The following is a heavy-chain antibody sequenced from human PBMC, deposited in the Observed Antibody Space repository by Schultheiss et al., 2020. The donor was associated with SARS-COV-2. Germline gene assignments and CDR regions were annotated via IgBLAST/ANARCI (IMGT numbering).Heavy chain of an antibody. V-gene: IGHV4-59*01. Sequence: SQTLSLTCTVSGGSISSYYWSWIRQPAGKGLEWIGYIYYSGSTNYNPSLKSRVTMSVDTSKNQFSLKLSSVTAADTAVYYCARVRAVAGTGWYFDLWGRGTLVTVSS. CDR2: IYYSGST. D-gene: IGHD6-19*01. CDR3: ARVRAVAGTGWYFDL. CDR1: GGSISSYY. J-gene: IGHJ2*01.